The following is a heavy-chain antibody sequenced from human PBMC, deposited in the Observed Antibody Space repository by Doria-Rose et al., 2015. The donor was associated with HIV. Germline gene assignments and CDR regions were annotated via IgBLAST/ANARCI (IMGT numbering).Heavy chain of an antibody. CDR1: GVSLSSPGMG. CDR3: ARIKSSRWYHKYYFDF. J-gene: IGHJ4*02. D-gene: IGHD6-13*01. Sequence: QESGPVLVKPTETLTLTRTVSGVSLSSPGMGVSWIRQPPGKALEWLANIFSDDERSYKTSLKSRLTISRGTTKRQVVLTMTDMDPVDTATYYCARIKSSRWYHKYYFDFWGQGTLVIVSA. V-gene: IGHV2-26*01. CDR2: IFSDDER.